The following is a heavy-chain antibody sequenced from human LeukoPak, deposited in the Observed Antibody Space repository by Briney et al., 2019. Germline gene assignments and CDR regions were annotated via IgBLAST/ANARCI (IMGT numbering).Heavy chain of an antibody. V-gene: IGHV3-21*01. CDR1: GFTFSSYS. J-gene: IGHJ4*02. CDR2: ISSSSSFL. Sequence: GGSLRLSCAASGFTFSSYSMNWVRQAPGKGLEWVSSISSSSSFLYYADSVKGRFTISRDNAKNSLYLQIKSLTVEDTAVYYCARDGPGGSPFDYWGQGTLVTVSS. D-gene: IGHD1-26*01. CDR3: ARDGPGGSPFDY.